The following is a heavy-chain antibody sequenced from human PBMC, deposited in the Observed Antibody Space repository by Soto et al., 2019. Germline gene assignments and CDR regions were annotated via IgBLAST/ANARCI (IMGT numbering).Heavy chain of an antibody. Sequence: PGGSLRLSCAASGFTFSSYAMSWVRQAPGKGLEWVSAISGSGGSTYYADSVKGRFTISRDNSKNTLYLQMNSLRAEDTAVYYCASASGDSSSFHFDPWGQGTLVTVSS. CDR1: GFTFSSYA. D-gene: IGHD6-6*01. J-gene: IGHJ5*02. V-gene: IGHV3-23*01. CDR3: ASASGDSSSFHFDP. CDR2: ISGSGGST.